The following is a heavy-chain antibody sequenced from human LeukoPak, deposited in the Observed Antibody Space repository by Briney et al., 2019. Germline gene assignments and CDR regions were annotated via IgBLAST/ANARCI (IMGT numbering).Heavy chain of an antibody. CDR3: AGDSSGYPADY. V-gene: IGHV3-66*02. CDR2: IYSGGST. Sequence: GGSLRLSCAASGFTVSSNYMSWVRQAPGKGLEWVSVIYSGGSTYYADSVKGGFTISRDNSKNTLYLQMNSLRGDDTAVYHCAGDSSGYPADYWGQGTLVTVSS. CDR1: GFTVSSNY. J-gene: IGHJ4*02. D-gene: IGHD3-22*01.